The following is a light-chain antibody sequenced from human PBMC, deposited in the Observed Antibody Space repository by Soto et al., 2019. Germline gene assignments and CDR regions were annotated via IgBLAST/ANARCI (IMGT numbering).Light chain of an antibody. Sequence: DIQMTQSPSSLSASVGDRVTITCRASQSISSYLNWYQQKPGKAPKLLIYAASTLQSGVPSRFSGSGSGTDFTLTISSLQPEDFATYYCQQSHSTYTFGQGTKVDIK. CDR3: QQSHSTYT. CDR1: QSISSY. J-gene: IGKJ2*01. V-gene: IGKV1-39*01. CDR2: AAS.